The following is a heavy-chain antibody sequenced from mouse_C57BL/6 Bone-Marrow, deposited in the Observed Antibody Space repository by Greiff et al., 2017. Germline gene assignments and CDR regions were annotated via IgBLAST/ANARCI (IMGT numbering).Heavy chain of an antibody. D-gene: IGHD1-1*01. CDR2: IRNKANGYTT. J-gene: IGHJ3*01. CDR1: GFTFTDYY. Sequence: EVKLVESGGGLVQPGGSLSLSCAASGFTFTDYYMSWVRQPPGKALEWLGFIRNKANGYTTEYSASVKGRFTISRDNSQSILYLQMNALRAEDSATYYCARSLYYYGSSYPSYWGQGTLVTVSA. CDR3: ARSLYYYGSSYPSY. V-gene: IGHV7-3*01.